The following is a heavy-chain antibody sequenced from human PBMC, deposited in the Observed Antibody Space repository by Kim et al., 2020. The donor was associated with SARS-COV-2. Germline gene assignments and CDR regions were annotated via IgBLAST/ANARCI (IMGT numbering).Heavy chain of an antibody. V-gene: IGHV3-33*05. Sequence: GGSLRLSCAASGFTFSSYGMHWVRQAPGKGLEWVAVISYDGSNKYYADSVKGRFTISRDNSKNTLYLQMNSLRAEDTAVYYCARGIAVAGIGDYFDYWGQGTLVTVSS. D-gene: IGHD6-19*01. CDR1: GFTFSSYG. CDR3: ARGIAVAGIGDYFDY. J-gene: IGHJ4*02. CDR2: ISYDGSNK.